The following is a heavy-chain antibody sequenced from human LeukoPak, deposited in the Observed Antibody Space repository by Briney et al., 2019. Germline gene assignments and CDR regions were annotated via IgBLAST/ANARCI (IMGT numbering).Heavy chain of an antibody. D-gene: IGHD3-22*01. CDR2: ISWNSGSI. J-gene: IGHJ6*02. V-gene: IGHV3-9*01. CDR3: AKDSYYDSSAYYGMDV. CDR1: GFTFDDYA. Sequence: GRSLRLTCAASGFTFDDYAMHWVRQAPGKGLEWVSGISWNSGSIGYADSVKGRFTISRDNAKNSLYLQMNSLRAEDTALYYCAKDSYYDSSAYYGMDVWGQGTTFTVSS.